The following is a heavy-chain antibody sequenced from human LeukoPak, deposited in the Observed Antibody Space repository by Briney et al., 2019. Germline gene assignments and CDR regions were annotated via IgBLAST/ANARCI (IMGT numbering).Heavy chain of an antibody. CDR1: GGSFSGYD. V-gene: IGHV4-34*01. CDR3: ARGVSDGSYFAY. Sequence: PSETLSLTCAVYGGSFSGYDWHWIRQPPGKGLEWIGEINHSGRTNYNPSLKSRVTMSLDTSKNQFSLKLSSVTAADAAVYYCARGVSDGSYFAYWGQGTLVTVPS. J-gene: IGHJ4*02. D-gene: IGHD1-26*01. CDR2: INHSGRT.